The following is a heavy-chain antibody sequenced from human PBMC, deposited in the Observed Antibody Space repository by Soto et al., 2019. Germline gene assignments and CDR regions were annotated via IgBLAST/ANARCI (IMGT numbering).Heavy chain of an antibody. CDR3: TTDVLRDFDWLPPVDY. CDR2: IKSKTDGGTT. D-gene: IGHD3-9*01. J-gene: IGHJ4*02. CDR1: GFTFSNAW. Sequence: GGSLRLSCAASGFTFSNAWMSWVRQAPVKGLEWVGRIKSKTDGGTTDYAAPVKGRFTISRDDSKNTLYLQMNSLKTEDTAVYYCTTDVLRDFDWLPPVDYWGQGTLVTVSS. V-gene: IGHV3-15*01.